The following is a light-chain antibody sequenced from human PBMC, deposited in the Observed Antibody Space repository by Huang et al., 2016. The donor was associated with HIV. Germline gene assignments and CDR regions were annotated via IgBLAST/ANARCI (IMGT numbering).Light chain of an antibody. Sequence: EIVMTQSPATLSVSPGETATLSCRASQSVRTSLAWYQQRPGQAPRLLIYSASTRATGIPARVSGSGSGTEFTLTISSLQTEDFAVYYCQQYDDWPPYTFGQGTKLDI. J-gene: IGKJ2*01. V-gene: IGKV3D-15*01. CDR2: SAS. CDR1: QSVRTS. CDR3: QQYDDWPPYT.